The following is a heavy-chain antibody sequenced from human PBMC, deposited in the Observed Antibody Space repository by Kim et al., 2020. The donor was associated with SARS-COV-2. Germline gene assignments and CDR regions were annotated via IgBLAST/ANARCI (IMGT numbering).Heavy chain of an antibody. V-gene: IGHV4-31*02. D-gene: IGHD3-22*01. Sequence: SLKRRVTISVDTSKNQFSLKLSSVTAADTAVYYCARDCPSYYYDSSGLDYWGQGTLVTVSS. CDR3: ARDCPSYYYDSSGLDY. J-gene: IGHJ4*02.